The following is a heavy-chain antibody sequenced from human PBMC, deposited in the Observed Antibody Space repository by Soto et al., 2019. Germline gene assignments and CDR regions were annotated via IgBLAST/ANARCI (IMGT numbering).Heavy chain of an antibody. J-gene: IGHJ6*02. V-gene: IGHV3-48*03. CDR2: ISSTGSLI. CDR1: KFTFSSFE. CDR3: TRGGGWHQGYYHYYGMDV. D-gene: IGHD1-26*01. Sequence: PGGSLRLSCAASKFTFSSFEVNWVRQAPGKGLEWISYISSTGSLIYYADSVKGRFTISRDNAKNYLYLQMNSLRPEDTAIYYCTRGGGWHQGYYHYYGMDVWGQGTTVTVSS.